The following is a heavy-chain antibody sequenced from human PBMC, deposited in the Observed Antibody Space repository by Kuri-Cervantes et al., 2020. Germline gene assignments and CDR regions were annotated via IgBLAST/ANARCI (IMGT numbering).Heavy chain of an antibody. CDR1: GYTFTGYY. CDR2: INPNSGGT. J-gene: IGHJ4*02. V-gene: IGHV1-2*04. CDR3: ARETDYGDYVNFDY. Sequence: ASVKVSCKASGYTFTGYYMHWVRQAPGQGLEWMGWINPNSGGTNYAQKFQGWVTMTRDTSISTAYMELGRLRSDDTAVYYCARETDYGDYVNFDYWGQGTLVTVSS. D-gene: IGHD4-17*01.